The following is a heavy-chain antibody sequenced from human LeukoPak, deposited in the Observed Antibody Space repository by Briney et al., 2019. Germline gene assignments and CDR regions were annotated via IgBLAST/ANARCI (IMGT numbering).Heavy chain of an antibody. Sequence: GGSLRLSCAASGFTFSDYYMTWIRQAPGKGLEWVSSIFPSGGEIHYADSVRGRFTISRDNSKSTLSLQMNSLRAEDTAIYYCATYRQVLLPFESWGQGTLVTVSS. CDR3: ATYRQVLLPFES. CDR2: IFPSGGEI. CDR1: GFTFSDYY. D-gene: IGHD2-8*02. J-gene: IGHJ4*02. V-gene: IGHV3-11*01.